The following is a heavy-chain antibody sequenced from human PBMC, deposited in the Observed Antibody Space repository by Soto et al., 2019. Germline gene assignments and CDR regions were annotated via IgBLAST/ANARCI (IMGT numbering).Heavy chain of an antibody. CDR2: MNPRSGGA. D-gene: IGHD2-15*01. J-gene: IGHJ3*02. CDR1: GYTFTDYY. V-gene: IGHV1-2*02. Sequence: ASVKVSCKTSGYTFTDYYTHWGRHTPGQGLEWMGWMNPRSGGAYFAQKFQGRVTLTRDTSIGTAYIEVNSLTSDDTAVYFCTRENIENSDCLYDAFDIWGQGTTVTVSS. CDR3: TRENIENSDCLYDAFDI.